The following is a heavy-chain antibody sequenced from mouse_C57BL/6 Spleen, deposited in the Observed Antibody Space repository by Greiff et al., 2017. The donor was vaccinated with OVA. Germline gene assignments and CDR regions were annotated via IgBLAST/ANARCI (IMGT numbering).Heavy chain of an antibody. CDR1: GFSLTSYG. CDR3: DSAERNSWVAY. V-gene: IGHV2-6*01. CDR2: IWGVGSA. J-gene: IGHJ3*01. Sequence: QVQLQQSGPGLVAPSPSLSITCTVSGFSLTSYGVDWVRQSPGKGLEWLGVIWGVGSATCYSALNSRLSISKYTSKGQMFLKMNSLQTDEADKCYSDSAERNSWVAYWGQGTLVTVSA.